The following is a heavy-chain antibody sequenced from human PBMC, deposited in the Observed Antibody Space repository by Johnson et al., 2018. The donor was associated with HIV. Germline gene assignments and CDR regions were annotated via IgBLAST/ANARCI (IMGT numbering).Heavy chain of an antibody. CDR1: GFTFSSYA. Sequence: VQLVESGGGLVQPGGSLRLSCAASGFTFSSYAMSWVRQAPGKGLEWVSAISGSVGSTYHADSVKGRFTISRENPKKTLYLQMNSLRADDTAVYNCAKVYGFDYGDYYDAFDIWGQGTMLTVSS. V-gene: IGHV3-23*04. CDR2: ISGSVGST. J-gene: IGHJ3*02. CDR3: AKVYGFDYGDYYDAFDI. D-gene: IGHD4-17*01.